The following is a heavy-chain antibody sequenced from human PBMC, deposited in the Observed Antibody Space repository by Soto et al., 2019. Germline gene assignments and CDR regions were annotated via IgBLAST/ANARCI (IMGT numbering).Heavy chain of an antibody. CDR1: RVCLSGYY. CDR3: ARHHVRGRTIEGAAHF. J-gene: IGHJ4*02. CDR2: INHSGNT. D-gene: IGHD1-26*01. Sequence: PSETLSLTCAVYRVCLSGYYWSWIRQPPGKALEWIGEINHSGNTNYNPSLKSRVTMSVDTSKNQLFLNLSSVTAADTAMYYCARHHVRGRTIEGAAHFWGQGTLVTVSS. V-gene: IGHV4-34*01.